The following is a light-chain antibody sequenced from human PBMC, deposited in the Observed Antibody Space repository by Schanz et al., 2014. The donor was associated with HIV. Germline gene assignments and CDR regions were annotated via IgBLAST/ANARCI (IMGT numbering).Light chain of an antibody. V-gene: IGLV2-23*01. CDR3: CSYAGSTTFYV. CDR1: SSDVGSYNL. J-gene: IGLJ1*01. Sequence: QSALTQPASVSGSPGQSITISCTGTSSDVGSYNLVSRYQHHPGKAPKLMIYEGTKRPSGVSNRFSGSKSVNTASLTISGLQADDEADYYCCSYAGSTTFYVFATGTKLTVL. CDR2: EGT.